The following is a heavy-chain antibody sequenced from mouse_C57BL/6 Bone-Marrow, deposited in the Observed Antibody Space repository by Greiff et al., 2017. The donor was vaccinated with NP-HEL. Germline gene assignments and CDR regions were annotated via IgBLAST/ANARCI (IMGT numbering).Heavy chain of an antibody. CDR1: GYAFTNYL. D-gene: IGHD2-4*01. Sequence: VQLQQSGAELVRPGTSVKVSCKASGYAFTNYLIEWVKQRPGQGLEWIGVINPGSGGTNYNEKFKGKATLTADKSSRTAYRQLSSLTAEDSAVYFCARRSDDYGYAMDYWGQGTSVTVSS. CDR3: ARRSDDYGYAMDY. CDR2: INPGSGGT. J-gene: IGHJ4*01. V-gene: IGHV1-54*01.